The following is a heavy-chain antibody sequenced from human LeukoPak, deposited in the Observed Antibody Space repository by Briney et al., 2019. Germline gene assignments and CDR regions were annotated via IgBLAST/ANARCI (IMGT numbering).Heavy chain of an antibody. J-gene: IGHJ4*02. V-gene: IGHV3-11*01. D-gene: IGHD1-26*01. Sequence: PAGAMRLCYAAAGSTFSDYYISWSRQARGEGLEWVSYISSSGSTIYYADSVKGRITISRDTAKNSLYLQMNSLRAEDTAVYYCARGLGARPYFDYWGQGTLVTVSS. CDR3: ARGLGARPYFDY. CDR2: ISSSGSTI. CDR1: GSTFSDYY.